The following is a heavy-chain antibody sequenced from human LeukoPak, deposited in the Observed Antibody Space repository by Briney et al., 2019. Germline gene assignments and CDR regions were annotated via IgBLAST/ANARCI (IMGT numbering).Heavy chain of an antibody. CDR2: INPNSGGT. CDR3: ASTPRGIADFEY. V-gene: IGHV1-2*02. CDR1: GYTFTAYY. Sequence: APVKVSCKASGYTFTAYYMHWVRQAPGQGLEWMGWINPNSGGTSYAQRFQGRVTMTRDTSISTAYMQLSRLRSDDTAVYYCASTPRGIADFEYWGQGTLVTVSS. D-gene: IGHD2-21*01. J-gene: IGHJ4*02.